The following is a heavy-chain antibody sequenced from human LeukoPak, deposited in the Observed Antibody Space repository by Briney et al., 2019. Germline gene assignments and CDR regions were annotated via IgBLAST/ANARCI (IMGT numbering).Heavy chain of an antibody. CDR3: ARCPELRLHDYGEDWFDP. D-gene: IGHD4-17*01. J-gene: IGHJ5*02. V-gene: IGHV4-39*01. Sequence: SEPLSLTCTVSGVSISSSNSYWGWIRPPPGKGLEWIGSIYYSGNTYYNASLKSQVSISIDTSKNQFSLRLTSVTAADTAVYYCARCPELRLHDYGEDWFDPWGQGTLVTVSS. CDR2: IYYSGNT. CDR1: GVSISSSNSY.